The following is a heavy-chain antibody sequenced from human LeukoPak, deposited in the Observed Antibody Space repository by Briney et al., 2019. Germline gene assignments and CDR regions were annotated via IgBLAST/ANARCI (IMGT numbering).Heavy chain of an antibody. Sequence: GGSLRLSCAASGFTFSNAWMSWVRQAPGKGLEWVGRIKSKTDGGTTDYAAPVKGRFTISRDDSKNTLYLQMNSLKTEDTAVYYCTSDPYCSGGSCYSYQDYWGQGTLVTVSS. CDR1: GFTFSNAW. J-gene: IGHJ4*02. CDR3: TSDPYCSGGSCYSYQDY. V-gene: IGHV3-15*01. CDR2: IKSKTDGGTT. D-gene: IGHD2-15*01.